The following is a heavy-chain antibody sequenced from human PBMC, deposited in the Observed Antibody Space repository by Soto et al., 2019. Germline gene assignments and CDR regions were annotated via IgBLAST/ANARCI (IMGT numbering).Heavy chain of an antibody. J-gene: IGHJ3*02. Sequence: TVSVKCTVSGGSISSGIYYWSWIRQHPGKGLEWIAYIYYSGSIYYNPSLKSRLTISRDTSKNQFSLKLSSVTAADTAVYYCARKSGGTAFDIWGQGTMVTVSS. CDR3: ARKSGGTAFDI. CDR1: GGSISSGIYY. D-gene: IGHD1-1*01. V-gene: IGHV4-31*03. CDR2: IYYSGSI.